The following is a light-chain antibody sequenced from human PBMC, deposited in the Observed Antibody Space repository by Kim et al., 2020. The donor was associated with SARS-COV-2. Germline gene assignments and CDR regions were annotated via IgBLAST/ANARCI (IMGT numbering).Light chain of an antibody. CDR3: EQYDYWPWT. CDR1: QSIGSN. Sequence: PGERATLSCRAGQSIGSNLAWYQQTTGQPPRLLIYGASTRATGIPARFSGSGSGTEFTLTISSLQSEDFAVYVCEQYDYWPWTFGQGTKVEIK. V-gene: IGKV3-15*01. J-gene: IGKJ1*01. CDR2: GAS.